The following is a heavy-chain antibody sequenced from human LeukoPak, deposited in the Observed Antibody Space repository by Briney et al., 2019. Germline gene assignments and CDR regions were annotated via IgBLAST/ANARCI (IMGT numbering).Heavy chain of an antibody. CDR1: GGSISSSSYY. CDR2: IYYSGST. Sequence: SETLSLTCTVSGGSISSSSYYWGWIRQPPGKGLEWIGSIYYSGSTYYNPSLKSRVTISVDTSKNQFSLKLSSVTAADTAVYYCARAISGVVLSPWFDPWGQGTLDTVSS. CDR3: ARAISGVVLSPWFDP. V-gene: IGHV4-39*01. J-gene: IGHJ5*02. D-gene: IGHD3-3*01.